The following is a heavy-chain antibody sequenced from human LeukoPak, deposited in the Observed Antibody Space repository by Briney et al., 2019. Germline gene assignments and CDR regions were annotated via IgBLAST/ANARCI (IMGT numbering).Heavy chain of an antibody. CDR1: GFTFSSYW. D-gene: IGHD4-11*01. CDR3: AREKGNYDGYYNYYMDV. V-gene: IGHV3-7*01. Sequence: GGSLRLSCAASGFTFSSYWMSWVRQAPGKGLEWVANIKQDGSDKYYVDSVKGRFTISRDNAKNSLYLQMNSLRAEDTAVYYCAREKGNYDGYYNYYMDVWGKGTTVTVSS. CDR2: IKQDGSDK. J-gene: IGHJ6*03.